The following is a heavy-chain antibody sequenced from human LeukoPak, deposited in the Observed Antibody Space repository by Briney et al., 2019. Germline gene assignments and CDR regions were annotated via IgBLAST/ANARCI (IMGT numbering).Heavy chain of an antibody. CDR1: GGSISSGSYY. J-gene: IGHJ5*02. CDR2: IYTSGST. CDR3: ARANTAMVNLDWFDP. D-gene: IGHD5-18*01. V-gene: IGHV4-61*02. Sequence: SETLSLTCTVSGGSISSGSYYWSWIRQPAGTGLEWIGRIYTSGSTNYNPSLKSRVTTSVDTSKNQFSLKLSSVTAADTAVYYCARANTAMVNLDWFDPWGQGTLVTVSS.